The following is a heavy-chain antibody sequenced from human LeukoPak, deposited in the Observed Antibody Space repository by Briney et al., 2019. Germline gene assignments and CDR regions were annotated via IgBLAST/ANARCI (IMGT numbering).Heavy chain of an antibody. D-gene: IGHD2-15*01. CDR2: IIPILGIA. J-gene: IGHJ3*02. V-gene: IGHV1-69*04. CDR3: ASRSGGSYFTLDAFDI. Sequence: SVKVSCKASGGTFSSYAVSWVRQAPGQGLEWMGRIIPILGIANYAQKFQGRVTITADKSTSTAYMELSSLRSEDTAVYYCASRSGGSYFTLDAFDIWGQGTMVTVSS. CDR1: GGTFSSYA.